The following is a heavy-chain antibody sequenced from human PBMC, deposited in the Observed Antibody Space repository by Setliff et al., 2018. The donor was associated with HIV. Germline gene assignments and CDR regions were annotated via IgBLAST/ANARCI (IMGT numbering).Heavy chain of an antibody. CDR3: ARARRDSYDRGRRNHYYIDV. CDR1: GYTFTTYD. J-gene: IGHJ6*03. V-gene: IGHV1-8*02. CDR2: MKPYSNNT. Sequence: ASVKVSCKASGYTFTTYDINWVRQATGQGLEWMGWMKPYSNNTGYAEKFQGRVTMTRNTSLSTVYMELPSLRSEDTAVYYCARARRDSYDRGRRNHYYIDVWGKGTTVTVSS. D-gene: IGHD3-22*01.